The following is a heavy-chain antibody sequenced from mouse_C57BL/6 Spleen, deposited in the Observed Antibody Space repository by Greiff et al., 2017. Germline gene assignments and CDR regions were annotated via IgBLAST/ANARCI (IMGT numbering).Heavy chain of an antibody. Sequence: VQLQQSGAELARPGASVKLSCKASGYTFTSYGISWVKQRTGQGLEWIGEIYPRSGNTYYNEKFKGKATLTADKSSSTAYMALRSLTSEDSAVYFCARGDYDEKGYFDYWGQGTTLTVSS. J-gene: IGHJ2*01. V-gene: IGHV1-81*01. D-gene: IGHD2-4*01. CDR1: GYTFTSYG. CDR3: ARGDYDEKGYFDY. CDR2: IYPRSGNT.